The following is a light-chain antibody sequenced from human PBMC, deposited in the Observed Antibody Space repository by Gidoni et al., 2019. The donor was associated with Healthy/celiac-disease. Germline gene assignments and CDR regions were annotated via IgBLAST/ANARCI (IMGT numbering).Light chain of an antibody. CDR2: DVS. CDR1: SSDVGGYNY. V-gene: IGLV2-14*03. J-gene: IGLJ2*01. CDR3: SSYTSSSTLV. Sequence: QSALTQPASVSGSPRQSLTISCTGTSSDVGGYNYVSWYQQHPGQAPKLMIYDVSNRPSGVSNRFSGSKSGNTASLTIFGLQAEDEADYYCSSYTSSSTLVFGGGTKLTVL.